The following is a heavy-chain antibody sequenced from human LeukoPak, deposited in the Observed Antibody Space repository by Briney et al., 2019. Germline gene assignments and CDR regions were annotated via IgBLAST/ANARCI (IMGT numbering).Heavy chain of an antibody. CDR2: IWYDGTNK. J-gene: IGHJ4*02. Sequence: GGSLRLSCEASGFTFSSYGVHWVRQVPGKGLEWVAVIWYDGTNKYYADSVKGRFTISRDNSLYLQMNSLRAEDTAVYYCAKDHCSSTSCYYFDYWGQGTLVTVSS. CDR3: AKDHCSSTSCYYFDY. V-gene: IGHV3-30*02. CDR1: GFTFSSYG. D-gene: IGHD2-2*01.